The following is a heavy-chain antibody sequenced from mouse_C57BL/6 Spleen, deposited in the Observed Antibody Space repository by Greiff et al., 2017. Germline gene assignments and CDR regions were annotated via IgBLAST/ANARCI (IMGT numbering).Heavy chain of an antibody. D-gene: IGHD3-2*02. CDR2: IDPEDGET. CDR3: ARGGEQLRPYY. V-gene: IGHV14-2*01. CDR1: GFNIKDYY. Sequence: VQLQQSGAELVKPGASVKLSCTASGFNIKDYYMHWVKQRTEQGLEWIGRIDPEDGETKYAPKFQCKATITADTSSNTAYLQLSSLTSEDTAVYYCARGGEQLRPYYWGQGTTLTVSS. J-gene: IGHJ2*01.